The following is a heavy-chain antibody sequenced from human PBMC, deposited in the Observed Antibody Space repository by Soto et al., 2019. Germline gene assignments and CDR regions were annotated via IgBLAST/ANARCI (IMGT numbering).Heavy chain of an antibody. V-gene: IGHV3-48*02. CDR3: ARVASGSSWYGVDY. D-gene: IGHD6-13*01. Sequence: EVQLVESGGGLVQPGGSLRLSCAASGFTFSSYSMNWVRQAPGKGLEWVSYISSSSSTIYYADSVKGRFTISRDNAKNSLYLQMNSLRDEDTAVYYCARVASGSSWYGVDYWGQGTLVTVSS. CDR2: ISSSSSTI. CDR1: GFTFSSYS. J-gene: IGHJ4*02.